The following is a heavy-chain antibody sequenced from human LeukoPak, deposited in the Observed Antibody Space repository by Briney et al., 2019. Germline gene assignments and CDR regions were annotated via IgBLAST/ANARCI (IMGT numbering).Heavy chain of an antibody. J-gene: IGHJ6*02. Sequence: SVKVSCKASGGTFGSYAISWVRQAPGQGLEWMGRIIPIFGIANYAQKFQGRVTITADKSTSTAYMKLSSLRSEDTAVYYCARPTETYYDILTGDSYGMDVWGQGTTVTVSS. CDR3: ARPTETYYDILTGDSYGMDV. D-gene: IGHD3-9*01. V-gene: IGHV1-69*04. CDR2: IIPIFGIA. CDR1: GGTFGSYA.